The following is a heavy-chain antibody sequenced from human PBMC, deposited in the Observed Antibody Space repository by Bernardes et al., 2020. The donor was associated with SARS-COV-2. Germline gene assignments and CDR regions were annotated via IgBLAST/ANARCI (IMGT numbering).Heavy chain of an antibody. Sequence: ETLSLTCTVSGGSMSPDYWSWIRQPPGKGLEWIGFVFHSGGTNYNPSLESRVTFSVDSSKNQFSLNVNSVTAADTAIYYCTRIRGKYFDSWGQGILVTVSS. V-gene: IGHV4-59*01. CDR1: GGSMSPDY. D-gene: IGHD3-10*01. CDR3: TRIRGKYFDS. J-gene: IGHJ4*02. CDR2: VFHSGGT.